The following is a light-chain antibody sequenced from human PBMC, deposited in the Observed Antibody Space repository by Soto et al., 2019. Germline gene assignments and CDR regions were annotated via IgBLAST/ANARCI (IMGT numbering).Light chain of an antibody. CDR1: SSDVGTYDF. Sequence: QSVLTKPRSVSWSPGQSVTISCTGTSSDVGTYDFVSWYQQHPGKAPRLMIFDVSERPSGVPDRFSGSKSGNTASLTISGLQAEDEADYYCCLYAVTFYVFGTGTKVT. J-gene: IGLJ1*01. CDR3: CLYAVTFYV. V-gene: IGLV2-11*01. CDR2: DVS.